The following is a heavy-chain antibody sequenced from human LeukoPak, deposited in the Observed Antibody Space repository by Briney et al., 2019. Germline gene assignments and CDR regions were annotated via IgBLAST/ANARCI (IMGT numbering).Heavy chain of an antibody. V-gene: IGHV4-39*02. CDR1: GGSISSFY. D-gene: IGHD5-12*01. J-gene: IGHJ4*02. CDR2: IFYDGST. CDR3: ARGSLGYTFDY. Sequence: NPSETLSLTCTVSGGSISSFYWSWIRQPPGKGLEWIGSIFYDGSTDYNPSLRSRVTISVDTSKNHFSLKLISVTAADTAVYYCARGSLGYTFDYWGLGTLVTVSS.